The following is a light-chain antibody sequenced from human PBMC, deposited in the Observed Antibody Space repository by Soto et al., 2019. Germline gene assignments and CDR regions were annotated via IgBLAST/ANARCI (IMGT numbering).Light chain of an antibody. V-gene: IGKV3-15*01. CDR3: QQFNNWPHT. J-gene: IGKJ5*01. CDR1: QSVNQK. CDR2: VAS. Sequence: EIVLTQSPATLSVSPVERATLSCMASQSVNQKLGWYQQKPGQAPRLLIYVASYRATCIPARFSGSGSGTEYTLTISNLQAEDFAVYYCQQFNNWPHTFGQGTRLEIK.